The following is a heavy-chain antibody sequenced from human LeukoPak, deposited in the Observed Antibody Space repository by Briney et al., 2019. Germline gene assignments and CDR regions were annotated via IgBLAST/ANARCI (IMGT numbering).Heavy chain of an antibody. CDR1: GGSFSGYY. Sequence: SETLSLTCAVYGGSFSGYYWSWIRQPPGKGLEWIGEINHSGSTNYNPSLKSRVTISVDTSKNQFSLKLSSVTAADTAVYYCARGQYYYDSSGYYPYYYYYMDVGGKGTTVTVSS. V-gene: IGHV4-34*01. CDR2: INHSGST. CDR3: ARGQYYYDSSGYYPYYYYYMDV. J-gene: IGHJ6*03. D-gene: IGHD3-22*01.